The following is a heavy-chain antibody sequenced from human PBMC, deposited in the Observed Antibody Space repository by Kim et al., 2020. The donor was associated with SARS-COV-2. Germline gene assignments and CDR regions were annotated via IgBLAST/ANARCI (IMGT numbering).Heavy chain of an antibody. D-gene: IGHD3-3*01. V-gene: IGHV1-69*01. J-gene: IGHJ6*02. CDR3: ARIVSRFFCGFDV. Sequence: NYAPRFQGRVTITAADSTKTGYMELGSLKSHDTAVYYCARIVSRFFCGFDVWGQGTTVTVSS.